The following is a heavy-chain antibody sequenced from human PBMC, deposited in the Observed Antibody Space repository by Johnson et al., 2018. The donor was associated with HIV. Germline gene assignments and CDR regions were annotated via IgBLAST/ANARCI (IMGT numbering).Heavy chain of an antibody. J-gene: IGHJ3*02. V-gene: IGHV3-30*02. CDR3: ARDGLAARVVGAFDI. CDR2: IRYDGSNK. Sequence: QMQLVESGGGVVQPGGSLRLSCAASGFTFSSYGMHWVRQAPGKGLEWVAFIRYDGSNKYYADSVKGRFTISRDNSKNTLYLQMNSLRAEDTAVYYCARDGLAARVVGAFDIWGQGTMVTVSS. D-gene: IGHD6-13*01. CDR1: GFTFSSYG.